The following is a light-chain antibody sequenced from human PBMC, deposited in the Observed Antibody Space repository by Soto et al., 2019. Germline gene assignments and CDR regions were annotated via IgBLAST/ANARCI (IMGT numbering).Light chain of an antibody. V-gene: IGKV3-11*01. J-gene: IGKJ5*01. Sequence: EILLTQSLVILSLSPGQSATLSCRASQRISTYLAWYQVKPGQAHRLLIYDASIRATGVPARFSGSGSGTDFSLTISSLVPEDVAVYYCQQRSQWPPMTFGQGTRLEMK. CDR1: QRISTY. CDR3: QQRSQWPPMT. CDR2: DAS.